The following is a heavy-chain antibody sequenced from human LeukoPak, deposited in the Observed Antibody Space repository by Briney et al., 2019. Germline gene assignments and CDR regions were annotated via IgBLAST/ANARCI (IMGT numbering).Heavy chain of an antibody. CDR2: ISFNSGGV. V-gene: IGHV3-9*01. D-gene: IGHD4/OR15-4a*01. CDR3: AKDVFSANWYYFDQ. Sequence: GGSLRLSCAASGFTFSSYSMNWVRQAPGKGLEWVSGISFNSGGVGYADSVKGRFSASRDNAKKSLYLQMNNLRPEDTAFYFCAKDVFSANWYYFDQWGQGTLVTVSS. J-gene: IGHJ4*02. CDR1: GFTFSSYS.